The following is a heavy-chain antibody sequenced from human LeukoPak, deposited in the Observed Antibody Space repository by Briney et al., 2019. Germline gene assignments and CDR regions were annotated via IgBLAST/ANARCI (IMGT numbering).Heavy chain of an antibody. CDR1: GFTFSSNA. V-gene: IGHV3-23*01. D-gene: IGHD3-22*01. CDR3: AKATRSGYYFGY. Sequence: GGSLRLSCAASGFTFSSNAMSWVRQAPGKGLEWVSAISGSGGSTYYADSVKGRFTISRDNSKNTLYLQMNSLRAEDTAVYYCAKATRSGYYFGYWGQGTLVTVSS. CDR2: ISGSGGST. J-gene: IGHJ4*02.